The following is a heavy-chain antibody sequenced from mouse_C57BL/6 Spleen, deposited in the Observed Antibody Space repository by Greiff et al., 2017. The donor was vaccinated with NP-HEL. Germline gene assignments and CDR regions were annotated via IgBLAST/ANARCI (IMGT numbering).Heavy chain of an antibody. D-gene: IGHD2-1*01. CDR2: IDPSDSYT. Sequence: VQLQQSGAELVRPGTSVKLSCKASGYTFTSYWMHWVKQRPGQGLEWIGVIDPSDSYTNYNQKFKGKATLTVDTSSSTAYMQLSSLTSEDSAVYYCARKMGNCYYARDYWGQGTSVTVSS. CDR1: GYTFTSYW. V-gene: IGHV1-59*01. CDR3: ARKMGNCYYARDY. J-gene: IGHJ4*01.